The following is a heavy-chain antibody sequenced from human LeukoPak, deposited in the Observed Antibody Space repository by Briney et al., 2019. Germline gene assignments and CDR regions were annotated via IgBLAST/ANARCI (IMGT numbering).Heavy chain of an antibody. D-gene: IGHD2-2*01. CDR3: AREAKVAAAPGFDY. V-gene: IGHV3-20*04. Sequence: GGSLRLSCAASGFTFIPYDMNWVRQAPGKGLEWVSGINWNGGSTGYADSVKGQFTISRDNAKNSLFLEMNSLRVEDTALYYCAREAKVAAAPGFDYWGQGTLVTVSS. J-gene: IGHJ4*02. CDR1: GFTFIPYD. CDR2: INWNGGST.